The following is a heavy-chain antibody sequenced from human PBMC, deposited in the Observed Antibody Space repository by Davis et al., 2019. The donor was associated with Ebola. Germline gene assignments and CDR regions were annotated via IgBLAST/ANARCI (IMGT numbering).Heavy chain of an antibody. J-gene: IGHJ5*02. D-gene: IGHD3-10*01. CDR1: GGSISSYY. CDR2: IYYSGST. V-gene: IGHV4-59*12. CDR3: ARDHSPNVLLWFGEGGPSSWFDP. Sequence: SETLSLTCTVAGGSISSYYWSWIRQPPGKGLEWIGYIYYSGSTDYNPSLKSRVTISVDTSKNQFSLKLSSVTAADTAVYYCARDHSPNVLLWFGEGGPSSWFDPWGQGTLVTVSS.